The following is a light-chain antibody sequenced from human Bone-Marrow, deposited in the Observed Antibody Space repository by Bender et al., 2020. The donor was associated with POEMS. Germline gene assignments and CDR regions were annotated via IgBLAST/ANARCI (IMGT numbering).Light chain of an antibody. J-gene: IGLJ2*01. CDR2: INN. Sequence: QSVLTQPPSASGTPGQRVTISCAGSSSNIGTNPVNWYQQLPGTAPKLLIYINNQRPSGVPDRFSGSKSGYTASLTISGLRPEDEDDYFCGSYVTGGTYVFGGGTKVTV. CDR3: GSYVTGGTYV. CDR1: SSNIGTNP. V-gene: IGLV1-44*01.